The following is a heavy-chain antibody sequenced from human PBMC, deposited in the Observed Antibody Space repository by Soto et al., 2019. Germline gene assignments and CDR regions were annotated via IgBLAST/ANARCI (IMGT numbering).Heavy chain of an antibody. D-gene: IGHD3-22*01. V-gene: IGHV1-18*04. J-gene: IGHJ3*02. CDR3: ARDSGRITMIVVVTGAFDI. CDR2: ISAYNGNT. Sequence: ASVKVSCKASGYTFTSYGISWVRQAPGQGLEWMGWISAYNGNTNYAQKLQGRVTMTTDTSTSTAYMELRSLRSDDTAVYYCARDSGRITMIVVVTGAFDIWGQGTMVTV. CDR1: GYTFTSYG.